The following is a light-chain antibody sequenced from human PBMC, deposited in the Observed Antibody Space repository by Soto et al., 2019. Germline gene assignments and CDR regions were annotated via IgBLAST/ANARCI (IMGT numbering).Light chain of an antibody. CDR3: QQYYRWPIT. Sequence: EIVLTQSPASLSVSPGERATLSCRSSQSVNNLLAWYQQKPGQAPRLLIYGASTRATGIPARFSGSGSGTEFTLTISSLQSEDFAVYYCQQYYRWPITFGLGTRLE. V-gene: IGKV3-15*01. CDR1: QSVNNL. J-gene: IGKJ5*01. CDR2: GAS.